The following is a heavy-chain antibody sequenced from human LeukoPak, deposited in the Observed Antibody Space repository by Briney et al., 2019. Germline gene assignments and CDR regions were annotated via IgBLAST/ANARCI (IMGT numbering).Heavy chain of an antibody. CDR2: LSPHANYE. D-gene: IGHD2-2*03. CDR3: ARDWIDRSLDY. CDR1: GFTFSSCA. Sequence: PGGSLRLSCAASGFTFSSCAMSWVRQAPGKGLEWVAVLSPHANYEYYADSVQGRFTISRDDSKNTVYLQMNSLGDEETAVYYCARDWIDRSLDYWGLGTLVTVSS. J-gene: IGHJ4*02. V-gene: IGHV3-33*08.